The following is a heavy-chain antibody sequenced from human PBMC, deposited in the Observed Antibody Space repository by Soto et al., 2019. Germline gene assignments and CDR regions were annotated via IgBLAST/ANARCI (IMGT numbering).Heavy chain of an antibody. CDR2: INHSGNT. CDR1: GASLSDNY. J-gene: IGHJ5*02. D-gene: IGHD2-21*01. CDR3: ARGRGEFDD. V-gene: IGHV4-34*01. Sequence: PXESLSLPCAVYGASLSDNYCNWLRQPPGKGLDWIGEINHSGNTNYNPSLRSRVTISIDTSKNQLSLNLRSVSAADTAVYYCARGRGEFDDWGQGTPVTVS.